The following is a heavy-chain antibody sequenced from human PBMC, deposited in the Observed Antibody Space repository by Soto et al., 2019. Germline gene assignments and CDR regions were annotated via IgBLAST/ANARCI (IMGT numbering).Heavy chain of an antibody. CDR2: VYQSGST. D-gene: IGHD6-13*01. Sequence: PSETLSLTCAVAGYFFSSDYFWGWIRQPPGKGLEWIGSVYQSGSTYYNPSLKSRVSTSVGTSKNQFSLKLSSVTAAATAVYYCARAAYGSSTLFDYWGRGALVTVSS. J-gene: IGHJ4*02. CDR3: ARAAYGSSTLFDY. V-gene: IGHV4-38-2*01. CDR1: GYFFSSDYF.